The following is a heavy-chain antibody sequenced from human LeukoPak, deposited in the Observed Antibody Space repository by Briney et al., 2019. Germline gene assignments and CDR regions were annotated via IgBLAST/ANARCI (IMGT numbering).Heavy chain of an antibody. D-gene: IGHD2-8*01. CDR2: ISYDGSNK. J-gene: IGHJ4*02. CDR3: ARDTSPWYYFDY. V-gene: IGHV3-30-3*01. CDR1: GFTFSSYA. Sequence: PGGSLRLSCAASGFTFSSYAMHWVRQAPGKGLEWVAVISYDGSNKYYADSVKGRFTISRDNSKNTLYLQMNSLRAEDTAVYYCARDTSPWYYFDYWGQGTLVTVSS.